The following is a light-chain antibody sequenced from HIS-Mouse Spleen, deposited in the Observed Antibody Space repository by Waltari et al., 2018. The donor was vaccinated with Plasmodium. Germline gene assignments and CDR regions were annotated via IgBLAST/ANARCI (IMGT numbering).Light chain of an antibody. CDR2: EDS. Sequence: SYELTQPPSVSVSPGQTARITCSGDALPKKYAYWYQQKSGHAPVLLIYEDSKRPSGIPERFSGSSSGTMATLTISGAQVEDEADYYCYSTDSSGNHRVFGGGTKLTVL. CDR1: ALPKKY. CDR3: YSTDSSGNHRV. J-gene: IGLJ3*02. V-gene: IGLV3-10*01.